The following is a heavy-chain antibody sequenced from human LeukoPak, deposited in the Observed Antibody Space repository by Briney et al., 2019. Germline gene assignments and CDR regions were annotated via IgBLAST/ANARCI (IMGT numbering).Heavy chain of an antibody. CDR2: ISGSGDNT. Sequence: PGGSLRLSCAASGFTVSSNYMSWVRQAPGKGLEWVSVISGSGDNTYQADSVKGRFIISRDNSNNTLSVQMNSLRAEDTAVYYCVKGAKYSGSSVDYFYMDVWAKGTTVTVSS. CDR3: VKGAKYSGSSVDYFYMDV. V-gene: IGHV3-23*01. J-gene: IGHJ6*03. CDR1: GFTVSSNY. D-gene: IGHD1-26*01.